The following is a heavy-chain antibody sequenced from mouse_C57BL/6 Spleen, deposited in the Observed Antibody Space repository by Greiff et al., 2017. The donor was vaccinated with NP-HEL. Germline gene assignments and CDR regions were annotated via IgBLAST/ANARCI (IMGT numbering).Heavy chain of an antibody. CDR2: IHPNSGST. CDR3: ARGDRGYYAMDY. V-gene: IGHV1-64*01. J-gene: IGHJ4*01. CDR1: GYTFTSYW. Sequence: QVQLQQPGAELVKPGASVKLSCKASGYTFTSYWMHWVKQRPGQGLEWIGMIHPNSGSTNYNKKFKSKATLTVDKSSSTAYMRLSSLTSEDSAVYYCARGDRGYYAMDYWGQGTSVTVSS. D-gene: IGHD3-3*01.